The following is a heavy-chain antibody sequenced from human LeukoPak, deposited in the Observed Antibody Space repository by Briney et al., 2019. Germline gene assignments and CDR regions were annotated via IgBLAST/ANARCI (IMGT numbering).Heavy chain of an antibody. CDR3: ARGGRYSYVQGYFDY. J-gene: IGHJ4*02. V-gene: IGHV3-48*03. D-gene: IGHD5-18*01. CDR2: ISSSGSTI. CDR1: GFTFSSYE. Sequence: GRSLRLSCAASGFTFSSYEMNWVRQAPGKGLEWVSYISSSGSTIYYADSVKGRFTISRDNAKNSLYLQMNSLRAEDTAVYYCARGGRYSYVQGYFDYWGQGTLVTVSS.